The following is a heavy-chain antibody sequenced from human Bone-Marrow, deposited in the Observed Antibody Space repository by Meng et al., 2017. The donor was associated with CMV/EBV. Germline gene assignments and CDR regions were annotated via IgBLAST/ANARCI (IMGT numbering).Heavy chain of an antibody. J-gene: IGHJ6*02. CDR1: GFTFSSYA. D-gene: IGHD2-2*02. V-gene: IGHV3-30*04. CDR2: ISYDGSNK. CDR3: ARDWCGYCSSTSCYICYGMDV. Sequence: GGSLRLSCAASGFTFSSYAMHWVRQAPGKGLEWVAVISYDGSNKYYADSVKGRFTISRDNSKNTLYLQMNSLRAEDPAVYYCARDWCGYCSSTSCYICYGMDVWGQGTTVTVSS.